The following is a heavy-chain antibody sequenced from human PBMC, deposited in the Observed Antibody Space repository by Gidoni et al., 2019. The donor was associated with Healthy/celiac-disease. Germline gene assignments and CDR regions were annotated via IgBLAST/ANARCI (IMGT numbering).Heavy chain of an antibody. J-gene: IGHJ4*02. CDR1: GFTFSSYA. V-gene: IGHV3-23*01. CDR2: ISGSGGST. CDR3: AKDQNCSSTSCQWYFDY. Sequence: EVQLLESGGGLVQPGGSLRLSCAASGFTFSSYAIGWVRQAPGKGLEWVSAISGSGGSTYYADSVKGRFTISRDNSKNTLYLQMNSLRAEDTAVYYCAKDQNCSSTSCQWYFDYWGQGTLVTVSS. D-gene: IGHD2-2*01.